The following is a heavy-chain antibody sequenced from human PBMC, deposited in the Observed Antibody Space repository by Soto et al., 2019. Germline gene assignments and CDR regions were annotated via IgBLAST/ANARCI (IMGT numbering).Heavy chain of an antibody. D-gene: IGHD3-22*01. CDR1: GFTFSNYA. CDR2: ISGSGGNT. V-gene: IGHV3-23*01. Sequence: GGSLRLSCAASGFTFSNYAMSWVRQAPGKGLEWVSTISGSGGNTYYADFVKGRFTISRDNAKNSLYLQMNSLRAEDTAVYYCARDFTMIVGPWGQGTLVTVSS. CDR3: ARDFTMIVGP. J-gene: IGHJ4*02.